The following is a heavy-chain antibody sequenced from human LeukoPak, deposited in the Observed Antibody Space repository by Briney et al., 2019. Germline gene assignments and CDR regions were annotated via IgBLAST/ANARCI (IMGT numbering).Heavy chain of an antibody. V-gene: IGHV3-64D*06. D-gene: IGHD3-10*01. Sequence: SRTLSCSPSAFTSGRQAARCVRQPAEDGLEWVSAISSNGGSTYYADSVKGRFTISRDNSKNTLYHQMSSLRAEDTAVYYCSMVRAFYYYYGMDVWSKGTTVTVSS. CDR3: SMVRAFYYYYGMDV. J-gene: IGHJ6*04. CDR1: AFTSGRQA. CDR2: ISSNGGST.